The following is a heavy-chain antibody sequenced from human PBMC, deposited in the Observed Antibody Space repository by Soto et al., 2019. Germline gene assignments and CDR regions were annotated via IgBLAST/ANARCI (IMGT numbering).Heavy chain of an antibody. J-gene: IGHJ5*02. D-gene: IGHD3-10*01. CDR3: ARDVERSGRYWVDP. CDR2: ISAYNGNT. V-gene: IGHV1-18*01. Sequence: ASVKVSCKASGYTFTSYGISWVRQAPGQGLEWMGWISAYNGNTNYAQKLQGRVTMTTDTSTSTAYMELRSLRSDDTAVYYCARDVERSGRYWVDPWGQGTLVTVSS. CDR1: GYTFTSYG.